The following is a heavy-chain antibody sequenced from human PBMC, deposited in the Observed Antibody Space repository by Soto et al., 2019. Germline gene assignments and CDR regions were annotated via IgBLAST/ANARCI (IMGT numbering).Heavy chain of an antibody. CDR2: IYYSGST. CDR1: GGSISSSSYD. V-gene: IGHV4-39*01. D-gene: IGHD3-22*01. CDR3: ARASGFYGMDV. Sequence: PSETLSLSSNVSGGSISSSSYDWGWIRHPPGKGLEWIGSIYYSGSTYYNPSLNSRVTISVDTSKNQCSLKLSSVTAADTAVYYCARASGFYGMDVWGQGTTVTVSS. J-gene: IGHJ6*02.